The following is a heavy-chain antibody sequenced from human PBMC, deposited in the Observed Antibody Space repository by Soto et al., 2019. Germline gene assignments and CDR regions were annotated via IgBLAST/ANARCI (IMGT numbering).Heavy chain of an antibody. CDR3: ARDNREQQLVRSYYYYGMDV. CDR2: IIPIFGTA. J-gene: IGHJ6*02. V-gene: IGHV1-69*13. CDR1: GGTFSSYA. Sequence: SVKVSCKASGGTFSSYAISWVRQAPGQGLEWMGGIIPIFGTANYAQKFQGRVTITADESTSTAYMELSSLRSEDTAVYYCARDNREQQLVRSYYYYGMDVWGQGTTVTVSS. D-gene: IGHD6-13*01.